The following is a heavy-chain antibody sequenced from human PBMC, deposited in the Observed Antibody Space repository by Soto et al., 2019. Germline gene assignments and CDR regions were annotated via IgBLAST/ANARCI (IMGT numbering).Heavy chain of an antibody. V-gene: IGHV4-30-2*01. CDR3: ARVPGP. J-gene: IGHJ5*02. CDR2: ICHSGST. Sequence: SETLSLTCAVSGGSISSGGYSWSWIRQPPGKGLEWIGYICHSGSTYYNPSLKSRVTISVDRSKNQFSLKLSSVTAADTAVYYCARVPGPWGQGTLVTVSS. CDR1: GGSISSGGYS.